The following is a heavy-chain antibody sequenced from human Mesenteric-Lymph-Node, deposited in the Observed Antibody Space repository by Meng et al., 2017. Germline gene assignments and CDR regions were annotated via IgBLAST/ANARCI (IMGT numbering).Heavy chain of an antibody. V-gene: IGHV4-38-2*01. Sequence: SETLSLTCAVSGYSISSGYYWGWIRQPPGKGLEWIGYIYYSGSTNYNPSLKSRVTISVDTSKNQFSLKLSSVTAADTAVYYCARGTRGYCSSTSCYAITHYFDYWGQGTLVTVSS. J-gene: IGHJ4*02. CDR1: GYSISSGYY. D-gene: IGHD2-2*01. CDR2: IYYSGST. CDR3: ARGTRGYCSSTSCYAITHYFDY.